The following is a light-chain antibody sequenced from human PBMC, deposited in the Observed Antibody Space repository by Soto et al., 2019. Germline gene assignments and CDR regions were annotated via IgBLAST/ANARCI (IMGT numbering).Light chain of an antibody. CDR3: LQDYNYPWT. CDR2: EAS. Sequence: DIQMTQSPSTLSASVGDRVTITCRASQSVNRWLAWYQQKPGKAPKLLIYEASSLESGVPSRFSGSGSGTDFTLTISSLQPEDFATYYCLQDYNYPWTFGQGTKVDI. J-gene: IGKJ1*01. V-gene: IGKV1-5*03. CDR1: QSVNRW.